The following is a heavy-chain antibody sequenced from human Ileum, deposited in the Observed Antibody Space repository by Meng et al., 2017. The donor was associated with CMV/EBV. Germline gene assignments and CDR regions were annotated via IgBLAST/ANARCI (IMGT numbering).Heavy chain of an antibody. V-gene: IGHV3-15*01. D-gene: IGHD3-22*01. Sequence: GESLKISCAASGFTFSNAWMSWVRQAPGKGLEWVGRIKRKTDGGTTDYAAPVKGRSAISRNDSKNTLYLEMNRLKTEDTAVYYCTTESYNGSSGYYRSSWGQGTLVTVSS. CDR2: IKRKTDGGTT. CDR1: GFTFSNAW. CDR3: TTESYNGSSGYYRSS. J-gene: IGHJ5*02.